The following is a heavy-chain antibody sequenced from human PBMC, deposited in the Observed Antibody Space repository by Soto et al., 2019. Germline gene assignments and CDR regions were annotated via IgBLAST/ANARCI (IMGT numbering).Heavy chain of an antibody. CDR3: VKGLNIDYNSGWFYFDY. V-gene: IGHV5-10-1*01. CDR2: IDPSDSYT. D-gene: IGHD6-19*01. Sequence: DSQKSSCKGSGYSFTSYWISWVRQKNGKGLEWMGRIDPSDSYTNYSPSFQGHVTISADKSISTASLYLQMNSLRVEDTALYYCVKGLNIDYNSGWFYFDYWGQGTVVTVSS. CDR1: GYSFTSYW. J-gene: IGHJ4*02.